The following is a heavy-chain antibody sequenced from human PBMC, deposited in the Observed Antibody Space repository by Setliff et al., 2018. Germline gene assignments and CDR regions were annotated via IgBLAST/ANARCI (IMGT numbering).Heavy chain of an antibody. J-gene: IGHJ4*02. CDR2: TYYSGSTS. CDR1: GGSISSGGYY. V-gene: IGHV4-31*03. D-gene: IGHD6-19*01. CDR3: ARGRAGHSGH. Sequence: ASETLSLTCTVSGGSISSGGYYWSWIRQHPGKGLEWIGYTYYSGSTSYYNPSLKSRVTISVDTSKNQFSLKLSSVTVADTAVYYCARGRAGHSGHWGQGTLVTVS.